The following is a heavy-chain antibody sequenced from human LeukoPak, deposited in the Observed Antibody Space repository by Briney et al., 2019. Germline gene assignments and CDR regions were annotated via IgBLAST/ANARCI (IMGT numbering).Heavy chain of an antibody. Sequence: PRGSLRLSCAAPGFTFSAYWMHWVRQGPRKGMVWVSHINNDGSSTTYADSVKGRFTISRDNAKITLYLQMNSLRTEDTAVYYCACYGIAPPYWGQGTLVTVSS. J-gene: IGHJ4*02. CDR3: ACYGIAPPY. V-gene: IGHV3-74*01. CDR1: GFTFSAYW. CDR2: INNDGSST. D-gene: IGHD2-15*01.